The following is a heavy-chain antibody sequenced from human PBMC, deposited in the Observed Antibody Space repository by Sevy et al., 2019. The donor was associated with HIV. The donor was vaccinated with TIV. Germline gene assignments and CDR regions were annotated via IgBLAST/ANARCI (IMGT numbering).Heavy chain of an antibody. CDR3: ARAWGSYRYARLDY. CDR1: GFSFSSYG. D-gene: IGHD3-16*02. J-gene: IGHJ4*02. CDR2: LWYDGSNK. Sequence: GGCLRLSCAASGFSFSSYGMHWVRQAPGKGLEWVAVLWYDGSNKYYGDSVKGRFTISRDNSKNTLYLQMNSLRADDTAMYYCARAWGSYRYARLDYWGQGTLVTVSS. V-gene: IGHV3-33*01.